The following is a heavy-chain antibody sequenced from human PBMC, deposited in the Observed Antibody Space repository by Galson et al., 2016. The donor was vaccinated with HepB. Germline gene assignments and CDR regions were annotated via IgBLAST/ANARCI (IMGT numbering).Heavy chain of an antibody. CDR1: GVPVRTFY. V-gene: IGHV4-59*02. Sequence: SETLSLTCTVSGVPVRTFYWSWVRHPPGKGLEWLGYISYSGTADYNPSLKSHVTISMDKSKNQVSLKLNSTTAADTAVYYCARNDVLQVFHGMDVWGPGTTVTVSS. CDR3: ARNDVLQVFHGMDV. D-gene: IGHD4-11*01. CDR2: ISYSGTA. J-gene: IGHJ6*02.